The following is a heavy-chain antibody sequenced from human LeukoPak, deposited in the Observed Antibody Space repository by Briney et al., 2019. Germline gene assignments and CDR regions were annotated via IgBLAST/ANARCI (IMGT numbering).Heavy chain of an antibody. CDR3: ARARRNMVRGVIGFYYYYYMDV. CDR2: MNPNSGNT. Sequence: ASVKVSCKASGYTFTSYDIDWVRQATGQGLEWMGWMNPNSGNTGYAQKFQGRVTMTRNTSISTAYMELSSLRSEDTAVYYCARARRNMVRGVIGFYYYYYMDVWGKGTTVTISS. V-gene: IGHV1-8*01. D-gene: IGHD3-10*01. J-gene: IGHJ6*03. CDR1: GYTFTSYD.